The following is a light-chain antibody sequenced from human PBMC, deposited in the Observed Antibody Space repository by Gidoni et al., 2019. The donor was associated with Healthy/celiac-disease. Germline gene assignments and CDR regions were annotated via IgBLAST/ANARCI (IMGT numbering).Light chain of an antibody. J-gene: IGKJ1*01. V-gene: IGKV1-8*01. CDR3: QQYYSYPRT. Sequence: AIRMTQSPSSLSASTGDRVTITCRASQGISSYLAWYQQKPGKAPKLLIYAASTLQSGVPSRFSGSGSWTDFTLTISCLQSEDFATYYCQQYYSYPRTFXQXTKVXIK. CDR2: AAS. CDR1: QGISSY.